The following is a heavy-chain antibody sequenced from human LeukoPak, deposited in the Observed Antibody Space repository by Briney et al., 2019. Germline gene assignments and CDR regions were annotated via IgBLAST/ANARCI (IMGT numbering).Heavy chain of an antibody. V-gene: IGHV1-69*01. CDR2: IIPIFCSA. CDR1: GGNLRRYS. D-gene: IGHD3-22*01. J-gene: IGHJ6*02. Sequence: PVKVSFKGFGGNLRRYSISRVGQDPGQRLEWVGGIIPIFCSANYAQKFQGRVTITADESTSTAYMELSSLRSEDTAVYYCASQLTGGYYDSSAVSGDYYYYYGMDVWGQGTTVTVSS. CDR3: ASQLTGGYYDSSAVSGDYYYYYGMDV.